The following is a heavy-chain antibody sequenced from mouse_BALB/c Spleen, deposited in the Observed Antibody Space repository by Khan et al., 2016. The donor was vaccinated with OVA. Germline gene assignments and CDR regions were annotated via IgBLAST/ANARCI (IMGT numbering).Heavy chain of an antibody. J-gene: IGHJ4*01. CDR3: AKAYYRYYRYYAMDY. D-gene: IGHD2-14*01. CDR2: IWGGGGT. CDR1: GFSLSRYN. V-gene: IGHV2-6-4*01. Sequence: QVQLKQSGPGLVAPSQSLSITCTVSGFSLSRYNIHWVRQPPGKGLEWLGMIWGGGGTDYNSTLKIRLSISKDNSKSQVLLKMNSLQNDDTAIYFCAKAYYRYYRYYAMDYWCQGTSVTVSS.